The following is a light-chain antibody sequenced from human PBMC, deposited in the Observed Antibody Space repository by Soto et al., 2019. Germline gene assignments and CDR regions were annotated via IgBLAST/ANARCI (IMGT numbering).Light chain of an antibody. CDR1: HDVSSR. J-gene: IGKJ4*01. Sequence: EIVMTQSPVTLSVSPGERATLSCRASHDVSSRLAWYQQKPGQAPRLLIYDASTRATGLPARFSGSGSGTEFTLTXSSLQXEDFAVYYCQHYTNWPLTFGGGTKVEIK. V-gene: IGKV3-15*01. CDR2: DAS. CDR3: QHYTNWPLT.